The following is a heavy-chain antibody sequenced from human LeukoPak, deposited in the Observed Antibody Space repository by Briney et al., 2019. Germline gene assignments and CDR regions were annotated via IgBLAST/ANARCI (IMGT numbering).Heavy chain of an antibody. Sequence: GGSLRLSCAASGFTFSSYEMNWVRQAPGEGLEWVSHISSSGSNIYYAESVKGRFTISRDNAKNSLYLQMNSLRAEDTATYYCATGEVKGDGYNFDSWGQGTLVTVSS. D-gene: IGHD5-24*01. J-gene: IGHJ4*02. V-gene: IGHV3-48*03. CDR3: ATGEVKGDGYNFDS. CDR2: ISSSGSNI. CDR1: GFTFSSYE.